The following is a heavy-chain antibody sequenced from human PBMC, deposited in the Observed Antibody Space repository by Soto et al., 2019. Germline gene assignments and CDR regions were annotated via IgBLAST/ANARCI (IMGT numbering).Heavy chain of an antibody. CDR2: ISAYNGNT. J-gene: IGHJ4*02. CDR3: ASEYRSYSCSWYVPGY. D-gene: IGHD6-13*01. V-gene: IGHV1-18*01. CDR1: GYTFASSG. Sequence: QVKLVQSGAEVKNPGASVKVSCKASGYTFASSGISWVRQAPGQGLEWTGWISAYNGNTNYAQKLQGRVIMTTDTSTSTSYMELMSLRSDETAMYYCASEYRSYSCSWYVPGYWGQGTLVTV.